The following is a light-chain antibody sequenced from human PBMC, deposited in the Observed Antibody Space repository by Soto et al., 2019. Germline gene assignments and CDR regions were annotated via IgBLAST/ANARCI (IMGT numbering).Light chain of an antibody. CDR2: GAS. J-gene: IGKJ1*01. Sequence: IVLTQSPATLSLSPGEGASLSCRANQNISSYLAWYQQRPGHVPRLLIYGASKRATAIPARFSGSGSGTDFILTISGLETEDFAVYYCQQRTNSPPWTFGQGTKVEIK. CDR1: QNISSY. V-gene: IGKV3-11*01. CDR3: QQRTNSPPWT.